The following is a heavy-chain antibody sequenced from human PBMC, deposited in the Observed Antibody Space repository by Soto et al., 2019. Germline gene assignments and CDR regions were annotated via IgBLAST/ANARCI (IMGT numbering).Heavy chain of an antibody. CDR2: ISGSGGST. J-gene: IGHJ6*02. CDR3: AKGAIVVVPAAINYYYYGMDV. CDR1: GFTFSSYA. Sequence: PGGSLRLSCAASGFTFSSYAMSWVRQAPGKGLEWVSAISGSGGSTYYADSVKGRFTISRDNSKNTLYLQMNSLRAEDTAVYYCAKGAIVVVPAAINYYYYGMDVWGQGTTVTVSS. D-gene: IGHD2-2*01. V-gene: IGHV3-23*01.